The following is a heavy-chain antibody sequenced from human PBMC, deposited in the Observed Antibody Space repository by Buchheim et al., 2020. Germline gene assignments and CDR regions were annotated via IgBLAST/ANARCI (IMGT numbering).Heavy chain of an antibody. J-gene: IGHJ4*02. CDR3: AKDPTGIC. CDR1: GFTFSSYG. V-gene: IGHV3-30*18. CDR2: ISDDGRNK. D-gene: IGHD1-14*01. Sequence: QVQLVESGGGVVQPGRSLRLSCAASGFTFSSYGIHWVRQAPGKGLEWVEVISDDGRNKYYADSVKGRFTISRDNSKNKGYLQMNSLRAGDTAVYYCAKDPTGICWGQGTL.